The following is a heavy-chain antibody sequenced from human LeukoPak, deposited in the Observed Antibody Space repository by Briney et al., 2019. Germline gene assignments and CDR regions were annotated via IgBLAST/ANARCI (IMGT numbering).Heavy chain of an antibody. J-gene: IGHJ4*02. CDR2: ISSSSSYI. Sequence: GGSLRLSCAASGFTFSSYSMNWIRQAPGKGLEWVSSISSSSSYIYYADSVKGRFTISRDNAKNSLYLQMNSLRAEDTAVYYCATGGGSSIVVVPAAMDYWGQGTLVTVSS. V-gene: IGHV3-21*01. D-gene: IGHD2-2*01. CDR3: ATGGGSSIVVVPAAMDY. CDR1: GFTFSSYS.